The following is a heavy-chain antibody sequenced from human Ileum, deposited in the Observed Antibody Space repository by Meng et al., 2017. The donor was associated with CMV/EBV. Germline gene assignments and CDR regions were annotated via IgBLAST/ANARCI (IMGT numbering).Heavy chain of an antibody. CDR3: ATDPGGY. V-gene: IGHV4-34*01. Sequence: QGQLPHGGAGLLKASETLSLTCAVYGGSFSDYYWSWIRQPPGRGLEWVGEINHSGTTNYNPSLKRRVTISVDTSKNQFSLKLTSVTAADTAVYFCATDPGGYWGQGTLVTVSS. J-gene: IGHJ4*02. D-gene: IGHD1-14*01. CDR2: INHSGTT. CDR1: GGSFSDYY.